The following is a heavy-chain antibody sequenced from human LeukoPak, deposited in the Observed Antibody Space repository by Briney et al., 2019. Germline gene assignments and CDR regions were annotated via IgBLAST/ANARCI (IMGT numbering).Heavy chain of an antibody. CDR1: GGSIISYY. D-gene: IGHD1-14*01. CDR2: IYRGST. CDR3: ARAPPDNPFDI. Sequence: PSETLSLTCTVSGGSIISYYWTWVRQPPGKGLEWMGHIYRGSTNYNPSLKSRVTISADTSKTQFSLRMSSVTAADTAMYFCARAPPDNPFDIWGQGTMVTVSS. V-gene: IGHV4-59*01. J-gene: IGHJ3*02.